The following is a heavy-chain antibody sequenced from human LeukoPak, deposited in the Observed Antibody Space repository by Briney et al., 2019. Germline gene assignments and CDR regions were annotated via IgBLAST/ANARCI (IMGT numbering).Heavy chain of an antibody. V-gene: IGHV3-15*01. D-gene: IGHD3-10*01. J-gene: IGHJ4*02. CDR1: GFTFSNAW. CDR3: TTDIRWWFGELSDY. Sequence: GGSLRLSCAASGFTFSNAWMSWVRQAPGKGLEWVGRIKSKTDGGTTDYAAPVKGRFTISRDDSKNTLYLQMNSLKTEDTAVYYCTTDIRWWFGELSDYWGQGTLVTVSS. CDR2: IKSKTDGGTT.